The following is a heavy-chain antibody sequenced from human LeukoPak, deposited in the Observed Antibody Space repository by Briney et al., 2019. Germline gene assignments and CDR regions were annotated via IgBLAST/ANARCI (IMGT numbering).Heavy chain of an antibody. D-gene: IGHD1-1*01. V-gene: IGHV4-39*01. J-gene: IGHJ4*02. Sequence: SETLSLTCTVSGGSISSSSYYWGWIRQPPGKGLEWIGSIYYSGSTYYNPSLKSRVTISVDTSKNQFSLKLSSVTAADTAVYYCARLSTGTPRTDYWGQGTLVTVSS. CDR1: GGSISSSSYY. CDR2: IYYSGST. CDR3: ARLSTGTPRTDY.